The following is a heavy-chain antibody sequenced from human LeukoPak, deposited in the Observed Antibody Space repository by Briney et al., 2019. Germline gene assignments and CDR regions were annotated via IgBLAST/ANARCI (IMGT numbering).Heavy chain of an antibody. Sequence: GGSLRLSCAASGFTFSSYWMSWVRQAPGKGLEWVANIKQAGSEKYYVDSVKGRFTISRDNAKNSLYLQMNSLRAEDTAVYYCARGTLIGRGYYYYYMDVWGKGTTVTVSS. CDR3: ARGTLIGRGYYYYYMDV. D-gene: IGHD3-22*01. CDR2: IKQAGSEK. J-gene: IGHJ6*03. CDR1: GFTFSSYW. V-gene: IGHV3-7*01.